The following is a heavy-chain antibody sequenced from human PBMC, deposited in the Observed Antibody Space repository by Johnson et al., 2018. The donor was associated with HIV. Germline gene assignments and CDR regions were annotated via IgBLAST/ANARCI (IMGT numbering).Heavy chain of an antibody. D-gene: IGHD2-8*02. J-gene: IGHJ3*02. CDR2: ISFDGSHK. V-gene: IGHV3-30*04. Sequence: QMLLVESGGGVVQPGRSLRLSCAASGFIFSSYAMHWVRQAPGKGLEWVALISFDGSHKYYADSVKGRFTISRDNSKNTLYLQMNSLRADDTAVYYCARDEEVMYAMGAFDIWGQGTMLTVSS. CDR1: GFIFSSYA. CDR3: ARDEEVMYAMGAFDI.